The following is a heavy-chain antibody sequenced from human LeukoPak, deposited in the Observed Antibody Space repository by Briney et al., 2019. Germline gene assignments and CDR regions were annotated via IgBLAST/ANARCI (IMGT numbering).Heavy chain of an antibody. CDR1: GFTISSYW. V-gene: IGHV3-7*01. CDR2: TKEDGSEK. CDR3: ARDPPGNYFDGTGYYS. J-gene: IGHJ5*02. Sequence: PGGSLRLSCVASGFTISSYWMTWVRQAPGKGLEWVGNTKEDGSEKNYADSVNGRFTTSRDNAKNSLYLQMNSLRVEDTAVYYCARDPPGNYFDGTGYYSWGQGTLVTVSS. D-gene: IGHD3-22*01.